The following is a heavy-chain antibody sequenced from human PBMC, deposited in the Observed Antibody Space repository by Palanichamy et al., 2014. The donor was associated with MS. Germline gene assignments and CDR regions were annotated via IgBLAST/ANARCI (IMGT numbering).Heavy chain of an antibody. Sequence: QINLEGVWSYAGEAHTDPHADLHLLWVLTQYWWSGCGLDPSAPGKALEWLALICWNDDKPYNPSLKSRLTIIKDTSKNQVVLTMTNMGPADTGTFYCAHRRLEVGTTVTTGFDSWGQGILVTVSS. CDR2: ICWNDDK. CDR1: VLTQYWWSG. CDR3: AHRRLEVGTTVTTGFDS. D-gene: IGHD4-17*01. V-gene: IGHV2-5*01. J-gene: IGHJ4*02.